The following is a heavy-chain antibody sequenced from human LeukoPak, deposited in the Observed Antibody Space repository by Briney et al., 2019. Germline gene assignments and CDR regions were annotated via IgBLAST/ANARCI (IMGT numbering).Heavy chain of an antibody. J-gene: IGHJ4*02. CDR2: INPNSGGT. V-gene: IGHV1-2*02. CDR1: GYTFTGYY. Sequence: GASVKVSCKASGYTFTGYYMHWVRQAPGQGLEWMGWINPNSGGTNYAQKFQGRVTMTRDTSISTAYMELSRLRSDDTAVYYCARGAVWSGYYPFDYWGQGTLVTVSS. D-gene: IGHD3-3*01. CDR3: ARGAVWSGYYPFDY.